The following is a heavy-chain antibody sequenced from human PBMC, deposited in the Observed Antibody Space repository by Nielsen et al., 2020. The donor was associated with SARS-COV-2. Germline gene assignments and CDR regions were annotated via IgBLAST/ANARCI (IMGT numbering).Heavy chain of an antibody. D-gene: IGHD3-10*01. Sequence: GESLKISCAASGFTFSSYWMSWVRQAPGKGLEWVANIKQDGSEKYYVDSVKGRFTIFRDNAKNSLYLQMNSLRAEDTAVYYCARDRYGSGSYHYYYGMDVWGQGTTVTVSS. CDR1: GFTFSSYW. CDR2: IKQDGSEK. V-gene: IGHV3-7*01. CDR3: ARDRYGSGSYHYYYGMDV. J-gene: IGHJ6*02.